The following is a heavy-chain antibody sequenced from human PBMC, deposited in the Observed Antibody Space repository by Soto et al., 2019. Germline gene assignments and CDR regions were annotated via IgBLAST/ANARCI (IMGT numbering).Heavy chain of an antibody. J-gene: IGHJ4*02. V-gene: IGHV4-39*01. D-gene: IGHD2-2*01. CDR3: AGYCSSTSCFIDY. CDR2: IYYSGST. CDR1: DGCISSRSYY. Sequence: SVTMSEKCTVGDGCISSRSYYHGWIRQPPGKGLEWMGSIYYSGSTYYNPSLKSRVTISVATSKNQFSLKLSSVTAADTAVYYCAGYCSSTSCFIDYWGQGTLVTVSS.